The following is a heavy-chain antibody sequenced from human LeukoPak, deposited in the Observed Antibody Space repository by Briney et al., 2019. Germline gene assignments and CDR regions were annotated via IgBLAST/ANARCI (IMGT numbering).Heavy chain of an antibody. D-gene: IGHD5-18*01. Sequence: ASVKVSCKASGYTFTSYAMHWVRQAPGQRLEWMGWINAGNGNTKYSQKFQGGVTITRDTSASTAYMELSSLRSEDTAVYYCARVASGARIQLWLSYFDLWGRGTLVTVSS. J-gene: IGHJ2*01. CDR3: ARVASGARIQLWLSYFDL. CDR1: GYTFTSYA. V-gene: IGHV1-3*01. CDR2: INAGNGNT.